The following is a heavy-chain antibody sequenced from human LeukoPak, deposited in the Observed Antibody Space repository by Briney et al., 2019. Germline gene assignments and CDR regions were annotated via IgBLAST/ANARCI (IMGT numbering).Heavy chain of an antibody. CDR3: ARERQGDWFDP. V-gene: IGHV3-74*01. Sequence: PGGSLRLSCAASGFTSSSYWMHWVPHAPGKGLVWVSRINSDGSSTSYADSVKGRFTISRDNAKNTLYLQMNSLRAEDTAVYYCARERQGDWFDPWGQGTLVTVSS. CDR2: INSDGSST. D-gene: IGHD1-26*01. CDR1: GFTSSSYW. J-gene: IGHJ5*02.